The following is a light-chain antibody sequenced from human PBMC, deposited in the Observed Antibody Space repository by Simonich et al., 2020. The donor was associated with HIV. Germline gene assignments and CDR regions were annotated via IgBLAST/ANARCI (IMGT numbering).Light chain of an antibody. J-gene: IGKJ3*01. CDR1: TSISTY. CDR3: QQSFSTPFT. Sequence: DIQMTQSPSSLSASVRDRVTITCRASTSISTYVNWYQQKPGKAPNLLIYAASSLQSVVPSRFSGIGSGTDFILTISSLQPEDFSTYYCQQSFSTPFTFGPGTKVDIK. CDR2: AAS. V-gene: IGKV1-39*01.